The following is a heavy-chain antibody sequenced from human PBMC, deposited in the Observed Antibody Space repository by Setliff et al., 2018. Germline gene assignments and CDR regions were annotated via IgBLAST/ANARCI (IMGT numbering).Heavy chain of an antibody. CDR1: GYSFTSYD. D-gene: IGHD3-22*01. CDR3: ARSYDSGFYHQRDAYDI. CDR2: VSPIDDGKP. Sequence: ASVKVSCKASGYSFTSYDINWVRLAAGQGLEWMGWVSPIDDGKPGYAQKFQGRVTITWVTSISTAYMELSSLRSEDTAVDYCARSYDSGFYHQRDAYDIWGQGTMVTVSS. V-gene: IGHV1-8*01. J-gene: IGHJ3*02.